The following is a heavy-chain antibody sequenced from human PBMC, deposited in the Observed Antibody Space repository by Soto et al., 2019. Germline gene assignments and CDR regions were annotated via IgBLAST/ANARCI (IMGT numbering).Heavy chain of an antibody. D-gene: IGHD6-13*01. J-gene: IGHJ3*02. CDR3: ARGVMYSSSWYGAFDI. CDR1: GGSFSGYY. Sequence: PSETLSLTCAVYGGSFSGYYWSWIRQPPGKGLEWIGEINHSGSTNCNPSLKSRITITVDTSKNQFYQKLSSVTAADTVLYYCARGVMYSSSWYGAFDIWGQGTMVTVSS. CDR2: INHSGST. V-gene: IGHV4-34*01.